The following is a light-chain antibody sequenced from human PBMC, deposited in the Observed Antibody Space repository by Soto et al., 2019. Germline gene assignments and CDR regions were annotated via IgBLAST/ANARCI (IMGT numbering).Light chain of an antibody. J-gene: IGKJ5*01. V-gene: IGKV1D-12*01. Sequence: DIQMTQSPSSVSASVGDRVTITCRASQGISSWLGWYQQKPGKAPKLLIYAASSLRSGVPSRFSGSGSGTDFTLTISSLQTEDFETYYCQQANSFRPNFGQGTRLEIK. CDR3: QQANSFRPN. CDR1: QGISSW. CDR2: AAS.